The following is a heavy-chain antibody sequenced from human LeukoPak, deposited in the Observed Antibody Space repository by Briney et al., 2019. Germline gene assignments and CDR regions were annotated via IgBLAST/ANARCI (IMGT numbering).Heavy chain of an antibody. CDR3: ARGGGLDV. Sequence: GGSLRLSCAASGFTFSSNSMNWVRQAPGKGLEWVSYISSSSTTIYYADSVKGRFTISRDNAKNSLYLQMSNLRAEDTAVYFCARGGGLDVWGQGATVTVSS. CDR2: ISSSSTTI. J-gene: IGHJ6*02. D-gene: IGHD3-16*01. V-gene: IGHV3-48*04. CDR1: GFTFSSNS.